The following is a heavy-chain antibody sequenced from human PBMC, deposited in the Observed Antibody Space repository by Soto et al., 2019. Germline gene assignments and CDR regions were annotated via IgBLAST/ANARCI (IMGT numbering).Heavy chain of an antibody. J-gene: IGHJ6*03. CDR3: ARHGAAYYYMDV. V-gene: IGHV4-59*08. Sequence: SETLSLTCTVSGGSISSYYWSWIRQPPGKGLEWIGYIYYSGSTNYNPSLKSRVTISVDTSKNQFSLKLSSVTAADTAVYYCARHGAAYYYMDVWGKGTTVTVSS. CDR1: GGSISSYY. D-gene: IGHD6-25*01. CDR2: IYYSGST.